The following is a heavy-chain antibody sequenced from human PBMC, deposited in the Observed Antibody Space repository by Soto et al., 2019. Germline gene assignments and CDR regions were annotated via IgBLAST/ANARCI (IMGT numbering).Heavy chain of an antibody. Sequence: SETLCLTCTVSGGSISSGDYYWSWIRQPPGKGLEWIGFIYYSGSTYYNPSLKSRVTISVDTYKNQFSLKLSSVTAADTAVYYCARDNILGILYGYMDVWGQGTTVTVSS. J-gene: IGHJ6*02. V-gene: IGHV4-30-4*01. CDR3: ARDNILGILYGYMDV. CDR1: GGSISSGDYY. CDR2: IYYSGST. D-gene: IGHD3-3*01.